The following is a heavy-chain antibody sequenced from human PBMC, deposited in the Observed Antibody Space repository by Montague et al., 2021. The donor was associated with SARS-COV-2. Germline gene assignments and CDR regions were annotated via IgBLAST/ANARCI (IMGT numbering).Heavy chain of an antibody. CDR3: AKVGDILTGYSLINLDA. CDR2: IHSAGRGT. D-gene: IGHD3-9*01. J-gene: IGHJ5*02. V-gene: IGHV3-23*03. Sequence: SLRLSCAASGFTFSSSPMSWVRQAPGKGLEWVSVIHSAGRGTYYADSVQGRFTTSRDNLKNTVYLQMNSLRDVDTALYYCAKVGDILTGYSLINLDAWGQGTLVVVSS. CDR1: GFTFSSSP.